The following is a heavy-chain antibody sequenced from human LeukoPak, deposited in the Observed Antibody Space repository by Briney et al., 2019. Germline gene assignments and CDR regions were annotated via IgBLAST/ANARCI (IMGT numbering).Heavy chain of an antibody. CDR1: GGSISSGDYY. D-gene: IGHD1-14*01. V-gene: IGHV4-30-4*02. CDR3: ARDPTGRDPFDY. CDR2: IYHSGST. Sequence: SETLSPTCTVSGGSISSGDYYWSWIRQPPGKGLEWIGYIYHSGSTYYNPSLKSRVTISVDRSKNQFSLKLSSVTAADTAVYYCARDPTGRDPFDYWGQGTLVTVSS. J-gene: IGHJ4*02.